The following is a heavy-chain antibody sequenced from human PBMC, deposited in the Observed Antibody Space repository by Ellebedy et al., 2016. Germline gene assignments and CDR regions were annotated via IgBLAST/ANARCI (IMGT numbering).Heavy chain of an antibody. V-gene: IGHV3-30*03. D-gene: IGHD3-22*01. CDR1: GFTFSSYG. CDR3: ARDTGYYSTYYYYGMDV. Sequence: GESLKISCAASGFTFSSYGMHWVRQAPGKGLEWVAVISYDGSNKYYADSVKGRFTISRDNSKNTLYLQMNSLRAEDTAVYYCARDTGYYSTYYYYGMDVWGQGTTVTVSS. J-gene: IGHJ6*02. CDR2: ISYDGSNK.